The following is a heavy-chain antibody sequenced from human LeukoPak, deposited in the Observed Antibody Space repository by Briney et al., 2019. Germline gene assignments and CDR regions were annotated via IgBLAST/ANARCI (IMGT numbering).Heavy chain of an antibody. CDR1: GFTFSSYA. D-gene: IGHD5-24*01. V-gene: IGHV3-21*01. CDR2: ISSSSSYI. Sequence: PGGSLRLSCAASGFTFSSYAMNWVRQAPGKGLEWVSSISSSSSYIYYADSVKGRFTISRDSAKNSLYLQMNSLRAEDTAVYYCARYNRENDAFDIWGQGTMVTVSS. CDR3: ARYNRENDAFDI. J-gene: IGHJ3*02.